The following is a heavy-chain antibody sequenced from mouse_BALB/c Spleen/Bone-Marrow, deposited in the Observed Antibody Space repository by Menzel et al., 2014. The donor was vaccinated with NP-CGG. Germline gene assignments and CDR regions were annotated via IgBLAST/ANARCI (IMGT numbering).Heavy chain of an antibody. CDR1: GFDFSRYW. CDR3: ARQGYYGKGDY. Sequence: EVKLLESGGGLVQPGGSLKLSCAASGFDFSRYWMSWVRQAPGKGLEWIGEINPDSSMINYTPSLKDKFIISRDNAENTLYLQMSKVRSEDTALYYCARQGYYGKGDYWGQGTTLTVSS. V-gene: IGHV4-1*02. CDR2: INPDSSMI. D-gene: IGHD2-1*01. J-gene: IGHJ2*01.